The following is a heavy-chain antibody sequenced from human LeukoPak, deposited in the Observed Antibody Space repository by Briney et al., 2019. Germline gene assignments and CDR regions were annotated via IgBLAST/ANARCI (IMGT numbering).Heavy chain of an antibody. CDR1: GFTFSSYS. J-gene: IGHJ3*02. V-gene: IGHV3-21*04. Sequence: PGGSLRLSCAASGFTFSSYSMNWVRQAPGKGLEWVSSISSSSSYIYYADSVKGRFTISRDNAKNSLYLQMNSLRAEDTAVYYCARDLLCSGGSCNAFDIWGQGTMVTVSS. CDR2: ISSSSSYI. CDR3: ARDLLCSGGSCNAFDI. D-gene: IGHD2-15*01.